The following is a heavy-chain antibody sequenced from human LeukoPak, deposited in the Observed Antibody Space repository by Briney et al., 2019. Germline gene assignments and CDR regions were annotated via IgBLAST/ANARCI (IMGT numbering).Heavy chain of an antibody. V-gene: IGHV3-30*02. CDR1: GFTFSNYG. J-gene: IGHJ4*02. D-gene: IGHD3-10*01. CDR3: AKDPRGDYYGSGSYFDQ. CDR2: IRYDGGNK. Sequence: GGSLRLSCATSGFTFSNYGMHWVRQAPGKGLEWVAFIRYDGGNKYYADSVKGRFTISRDNSENTLYLQMNSLRAEDTAVYYCAKDPRGDYYGSGSYFDQWGQGTLVIVSS.